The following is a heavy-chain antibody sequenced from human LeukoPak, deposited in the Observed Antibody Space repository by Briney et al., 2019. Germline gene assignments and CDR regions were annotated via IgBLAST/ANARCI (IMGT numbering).Heavy chain of an antibody. V-gene: IGHV4-34*01. J-gene: IGHJ5*02. Sequence: SGTLSLTCAVFGASFSGYYWSWIRQPPGKGLEWIGEINHGGSTNYNPSLKSRVTISVDTSKNQFSLKLTSVTAADTAVYFCARHGYGSQGNWFDPWGQGPLVTVSS. D-gene: IGHD4-17*01. CDR3: ARHGYGSQGNWFDP. CDR2: INHGGST. CDR1: GASFSGYY.